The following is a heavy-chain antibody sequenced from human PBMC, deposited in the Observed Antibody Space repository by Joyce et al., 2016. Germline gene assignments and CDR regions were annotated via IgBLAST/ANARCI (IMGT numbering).Heavy chain of an antibody. D-gene: IGHD3-16*01. CDR3: AKQGQLGTPDY. Sequence: QVQLEQSGPEVKKPGASMKVSCKTSGYSFTGSYRHWVRQAPGQGLEWVGWINPHTGGTDYAQKFQGWVTLTRDTSISTAYMELTKLKLNDTAVYYCAKQGQLGTPDYWGQGTLVTVSS. J-gene: IGHJ4*02. V-gene: IGHV1-2*04. CDR1: GYSFTGSY. CDR2: INPHTGGT.